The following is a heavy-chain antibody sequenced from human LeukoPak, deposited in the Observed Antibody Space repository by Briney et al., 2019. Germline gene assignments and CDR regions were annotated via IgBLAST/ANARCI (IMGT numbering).Heavy chain of an antibody. CDR1: GGSISSSNW. CDR3: AREPYGSGSSWFDP. D-gene: IGHD3-10*01. V-gene: IGHV4-4*02. CDR2: IYHSGST. Sequence: NPSGTLSLTCAVSGGSISSSNWWSWVRQPPGKGLEWIGEIYHSGSTNYNPSLKSRVTISVDKSKNQFSLKLSSVTAADTAVYYCAREPYGSGSSWFDPWGQGTLVTVSS. J-gene: IGHJ5*02.